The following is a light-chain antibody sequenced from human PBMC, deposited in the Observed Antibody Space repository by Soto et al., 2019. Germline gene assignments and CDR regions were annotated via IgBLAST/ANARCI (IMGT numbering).Light chain of an antibody. CDR1: SGNSNYA. Sequence: QLVLTQSPSASASLGASVKLTCTLSSGNSNYAIAWHQQQSEKGPRYLMKLNSDGSHSKGDGIPDRFSGSSSGAERYLTISSLQSEDEAYYYCQTWGSGIVVFGGGTKLTVL. V-gene: IGLV4-69*01. J-gene: IGLJ2*01. CDR2: LNSDGSH. CDR3: QTWGSGIVV.